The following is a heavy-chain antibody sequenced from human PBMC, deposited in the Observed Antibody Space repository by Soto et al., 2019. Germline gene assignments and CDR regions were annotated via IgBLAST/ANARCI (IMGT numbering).Heavy chain of an antibody. V-gene: IGHV3-30-3*01. CDR3: AGGVYCSSTSCTMDV. CDR1: GFTFSSYA. J-gene: IGHJ6*02. Sequence: GGSLRLSCAASGFTFSSYAMHWVRQAPGKGLEWVAVISYDGSNKYYADSVKGRFTISRDNSKNTLYLQMNSLRAEDTAVYYCAGGVYCSSTSCTMDVWGQGTTVTVSS. D-gene: IGHD2-2*01. CDR2: ISYDGSNK.